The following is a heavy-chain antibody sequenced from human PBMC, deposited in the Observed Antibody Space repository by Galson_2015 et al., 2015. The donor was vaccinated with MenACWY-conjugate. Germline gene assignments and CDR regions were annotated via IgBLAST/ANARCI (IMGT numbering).Heavy chain of an antibody. CDR3: AREDRRDALGL. J-gene: IGHJ3*01. CDR1: GFTFSDYE. V-gene: IGHV3-48*03. CDR2: ISSSGGTI. Sequence: SMRLSCAASGFTFSDYEMNWVRQAPGKGLEWLSYISSSGGTIKYEDSVKGRFTISRDNAKNSLFLQMSSVRAEDTAFYYCAREDRRDALGLWGPGTMVTVSS.